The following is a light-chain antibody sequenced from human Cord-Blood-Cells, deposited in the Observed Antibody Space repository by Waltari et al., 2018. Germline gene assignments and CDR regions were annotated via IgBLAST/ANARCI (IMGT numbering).Light chain of an antibody. V-gene: IGLV2-8*01. CDR2: KVS. Sequence: SALTQPPSASGSPGPSVPIPCTVTSSDVGGVNYIPWYQQHPRKAPKLMLYKVSKRPSGVPDRFSGSKSGNTASLTVSGLQAEDEADYYCSSYAGSNNLIFGTGTKVTVL. CDR1: SSDVGGVNY. CDR3: SSYAGSNNLI. J-gene: IGLJ1*01.